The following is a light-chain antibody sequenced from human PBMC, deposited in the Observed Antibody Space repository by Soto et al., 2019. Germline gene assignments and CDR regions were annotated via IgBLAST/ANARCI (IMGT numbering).Light chain of an antibody. Sequence: EIVLTQSPGTLSLSPGERATLSCRASQTVSSNYLAWCQQRPGQAPRLLIYGASTRATGIPARFSGSGSGTDFTLTISRLEPEDFAVYYCQQYGSSPPTFGQGTKVDIK. CDR3: QQYGSSPPT. CDR1: QTVSSNY. V-gene: IGKV3-20*01. CDR2: GAS. J-gene: IGKJ1*01.